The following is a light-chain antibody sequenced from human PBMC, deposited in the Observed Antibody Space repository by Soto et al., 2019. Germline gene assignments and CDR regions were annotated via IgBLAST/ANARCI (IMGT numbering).Light chain of an antibody. CDR3: QQYNDWPPRWT. CDR2: RAS. CDR1: QSVSVN. Sequence: EIVMTQSPATLSVSPGERATLSCRASQSVSVNLAWYQPKPGQAPRLLIYRASTRATGIPARFSGGGSETEFTLTISSLQSEDFAVYICQQYNDWPPRWTFGQGTKVEI. V-gene: IGKV3-15*01. J-gene: IGKJ1*01.